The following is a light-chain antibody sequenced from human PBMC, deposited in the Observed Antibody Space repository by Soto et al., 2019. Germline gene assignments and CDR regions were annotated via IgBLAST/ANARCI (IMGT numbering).Light chain of an antibody. CDR1: QDVSLY. CDR2: DAS. J-gene: IGKJ4*01. V-gene: IGKV3-11*01. CDR3: QQRRNWPT. Sequence: EVVLTQSPDTLSLSPGETATLSCRASQDVSLYVAWYQKRPGQPPRLVVYDASKRATGIPARFSGSGSGTDFTLTIATLEPEELGVYYCQQRRNWPTFGGGTKGEI.